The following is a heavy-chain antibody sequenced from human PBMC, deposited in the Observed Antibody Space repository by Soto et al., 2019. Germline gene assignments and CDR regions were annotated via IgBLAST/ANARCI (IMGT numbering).Heavy chain of an antibody. Sequence: PGGSLRLSCAASGFTFSSYAMSWVRQAPGKGLEWVSAISGSGGSTYYADSVKGRFTISRDNSKNTLYLQMNSLRAEDTAVYYCAKALPNYYDSSGYYWFFDYWGQGTLGTVSS. J-gene: IGHJ4*02. CDR3: AKALPNYYDSSGYYWFFDY. CDR2: ISGSGGST. D-gene: IGHD3-22*01. CDR1: GFTFSSYA. V-gene: IGHV3-23*01.